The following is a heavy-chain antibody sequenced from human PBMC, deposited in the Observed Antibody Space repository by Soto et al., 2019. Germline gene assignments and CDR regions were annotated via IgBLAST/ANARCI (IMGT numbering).Heavy chain of an antibody. D-gene: IGHD1-26*01. J-gene: IGHJ4*02. CDR3: ARATGRFAY. V-gene: IGHV1-18*01. CDR2: ISAHNGDT. Sequence: QVQLVQSGAEVKEPGASVKVSCKASGYTFTSYGISWVRQAPGQWLAWMGWISAHNGDTNSAQKLQGRVTMTTDTFTRTAYMEVRSLRSDDTAVYYCARATGRFAYWGQGTLVTVSS. CDR1: GYTFTSYG.